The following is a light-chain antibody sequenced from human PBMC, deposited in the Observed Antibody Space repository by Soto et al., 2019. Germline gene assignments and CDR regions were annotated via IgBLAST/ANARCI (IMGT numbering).Light chain of an antibody. Sequence: IQMTQSPSSLSASVGDRVTITCRARQSISNYLNWYQQKPGKAPKLLIYAASSLQSGVPSSFSGSGSGTDFTLTISSLQPEDFATYYCQQSYSTPWTFGQGTKVEIK. CDR2: AAS. CDR1: QSISNY. V-gene: IGKV1-39*01. CDR3: QQSYSTPWT. J-gene: IGKJ1*01.